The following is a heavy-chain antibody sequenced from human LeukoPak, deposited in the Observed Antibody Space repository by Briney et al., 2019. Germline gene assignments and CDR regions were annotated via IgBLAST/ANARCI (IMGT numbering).Heavy chain of an antibody. CDR3: ASARPYSGSYYYYGMDV. Sequence: ASVKVSCKASGYTFTGYYIHWVRQAPGQGLEWMGWMNPNSGNTGYAQKLQGRVTMTRDTSTSTVYMGLSSLRSEDTAVYYCASARPYSGSYYYYGMDVWGQGTTVTVSS. J-gene: IGHJ6*02. V-gene: IGHV1-8*02. D-gene: IGHD1-26*01. CDR2: MNPNSGNT. CDR1: GYTFTGYY.